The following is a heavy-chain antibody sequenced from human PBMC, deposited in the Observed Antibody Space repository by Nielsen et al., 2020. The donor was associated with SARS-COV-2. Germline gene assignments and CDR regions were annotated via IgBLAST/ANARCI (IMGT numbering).Heavy chain of an antibody. J-gene: IGHJ4*02. CDR2: IGTAGDT. V-gene: IGHV3-13*04. Sequence: GESLKISCAASGFTFSSYDMHWVRQATGKGLEWVSAIGTAGDTYYVDSVKGRFTISRDNAQNSVYLQMDRLRADDTAVYFCARGVYDFDSWGQGTLVTVSS. CDR1: GFTFSSYD. D-gene: IGHD5/OR15-5a*01. CDR3: ARGVYDFDS.